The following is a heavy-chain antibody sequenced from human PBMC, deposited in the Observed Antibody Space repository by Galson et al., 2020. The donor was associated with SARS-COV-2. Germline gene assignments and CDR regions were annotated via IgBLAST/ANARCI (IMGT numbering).Heavy chain of an antibody. CDR2: IYYSGST. CDR3: ARAVSNSAFDI. Sequence: SETLSLTCTVSGGSISSSSYYWGWIRQPPGKGLEWIGSIYYSGSTYYNPSLKSRVTISVDTSKNQFSLKLSSVTAADTAVYYCARAVSNSAFDIWGQGTMVTVSS. CDR1: GGSISSSSYY. J-gene: IGHJ3*02. V-gene: IGHV4-39*07.